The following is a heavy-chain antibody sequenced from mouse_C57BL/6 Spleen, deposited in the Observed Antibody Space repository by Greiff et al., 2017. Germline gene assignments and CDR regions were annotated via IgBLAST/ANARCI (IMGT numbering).Heavy chain of an antibody. V-gene: IGHV1-62-2*01. CDR3: ARHEDLPWDGTPYYFDY. D-gene: IGHD4-1*01. CDR1: GYTFTEYT. Sequence: QVQLQQSGAELVKPGASVKLSCKASGYTFTEYTIHWVKQRSGQGLEWIGWFYPGSGSIKYNEKFKDKATLTADKSSSTVYMELSRLTSEDSAVYFCARHEDLPWDGTPYYFDYWGQGTTLTVSS. J-gene: IGHJ2*01. CDR2: FYPGSGSI.